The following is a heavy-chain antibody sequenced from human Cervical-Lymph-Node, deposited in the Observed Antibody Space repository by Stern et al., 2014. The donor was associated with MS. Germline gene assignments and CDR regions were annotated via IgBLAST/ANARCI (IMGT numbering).Heavy chain of an antibody. V-gene: IGHV7-4-1*02. CDR3: ARDFVDTAMVTRSDYLDC. CDR1: GYTFTNYP. Sequence: VQLVESGSELKKPGASVKVSCKASGYTFTNYPMNWVRQAPGQGLEWMGWIKTNTGNSTYAQGFTGRFVFSLDTSVSTAYLQISSLQAEDTAVYYCARDFVDTAMVTRSDYLDCWGQGTLVTVSS. D-gene: IGHD5-18*01. CDR2: IKTNTGNS. J-gene: IGHJ4*02.